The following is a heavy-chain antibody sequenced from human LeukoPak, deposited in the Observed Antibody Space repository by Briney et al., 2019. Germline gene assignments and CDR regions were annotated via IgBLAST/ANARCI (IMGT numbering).Heavy chain of an antibody. J-gene: IGHJ6*02. V-gene: IGHV3-30*18. CDR3: VKDRRTEAYGMEV. Sequence: PGGSLRLSSAASGFTFSSHGMHWVRQAPGKGLEWVAVIRNDGSHKYYGDSVQGRFTISRDNSWNTLYLQINSLRPEDTAVYYCVKDRRTEAYGMEVWGQGTTVTVSS. D-gene: IGHD2-2*01. CDR1: GFTFSSHG. CDR2: IRNDGSHK.